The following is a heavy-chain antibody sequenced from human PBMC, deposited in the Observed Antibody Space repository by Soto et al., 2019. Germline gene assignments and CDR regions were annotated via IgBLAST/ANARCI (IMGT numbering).Heavy chain of an antibody. V-gene: IGHV3-9*01. Sequence: PGGSLRLSCAASGFTFDDYAMHWVRQAPGKGLEWVSGISWNSGSIGYADSVKGRFTISRDNAKNSLYLQMNSLRAEDTALYYCAKDLRVAATDHYFDYWGQGTLVTVSS. J-gene: IGHJ4*02. CDR1: GFTFDDYA. CDR3: AKDLRVAATDHYFDY. CDR2: ISWNSGSI. D-gene: IGHD2-15*01.